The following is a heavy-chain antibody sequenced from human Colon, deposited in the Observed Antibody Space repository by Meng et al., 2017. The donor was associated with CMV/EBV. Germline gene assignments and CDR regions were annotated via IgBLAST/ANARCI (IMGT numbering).Heavy chain of an antibody. CDR2: INSNSGAT. V-gene: IGHV1-2*02. J-gene: IGHJ4*02. D-gene: IGHD1-26*01. CDR1: GYTCSDYH. CDR3: ARDPSGSRVPFDY. Sequence: VQLVQSGAEVKKPWGSVKVSCKTSGYTCSDYHIHWVRQAPGQGLEWMGWINSNSGATNYAQKFQGRFTMTRDTSITTVYMELSILRSDDTAVYYCARDPSGSRVPFDYWGQRALVTVSS.